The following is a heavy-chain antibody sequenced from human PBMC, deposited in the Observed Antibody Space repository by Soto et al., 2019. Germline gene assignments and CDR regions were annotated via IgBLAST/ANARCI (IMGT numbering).Heavy chain of an antibody. D-gene: IGHD3-10*01. V-gene: IGHV3-30-3*01. CDR1: GFTFSSYA. Sequence: GGSLRLSCAASGFTFSSYAMHWVRQAPGKGLEWVAVISYDGSNKYYADSVKGRFTISRDNSKNTQYLQMNSLRAEDTAVYYCAREETYYYGSGSFAYYYYGMDVWGQGTTVTVSS. J-gene: IGHJ6*02. CDR3: AREETYYYGSGSFAYYYYGMDV. CDR2: ISYDGSNK.